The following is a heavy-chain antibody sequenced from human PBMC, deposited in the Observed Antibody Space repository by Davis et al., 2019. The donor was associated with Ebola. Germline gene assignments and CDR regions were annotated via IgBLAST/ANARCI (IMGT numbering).Heavy chain of an antibody. J-gene: IGHJ6*02. CDR2: ISGSGGST. CDR1: GFTFSSYA. V-gene: IGHV3-23*01. D-gene: IGHD2-15*01. CDR3: AKDSALGMLLRSYYYYGMDV. Sequence: GESLKISCTASGFTFSSYAMSWVRQAPGKGLEWVSAISGSGGSTYYADSVKGRFTISRDNSKNTLYLQMNSLRAEDTAVYYCAKDSALGMLLRSYYYYGMDVWGQGTTVTVSS.